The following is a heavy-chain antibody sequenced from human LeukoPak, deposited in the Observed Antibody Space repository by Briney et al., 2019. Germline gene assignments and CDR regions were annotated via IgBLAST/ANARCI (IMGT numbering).Heavy chain of an antibody. J-gene: IGHJ4*02. Sequence: GGSLRLSCAASGFTFNNYGMNLVRQAPGKGLEWVSSISSDSSYIYYADAVHGRFTVSRDNAKYSLYLQMNSLRAEDTAVYYCVRGSYGAYDYWGQGSLVTVSS. V-gene: IGHV3-21*01. CDR2: ISSDSSYI. CDR3: VRGSYGAYDY. D-gene: IGHD4-17*01. CDR1: GFTFNNYG.